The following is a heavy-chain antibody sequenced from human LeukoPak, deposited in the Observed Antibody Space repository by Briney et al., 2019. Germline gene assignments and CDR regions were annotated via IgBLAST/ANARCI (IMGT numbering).Heavy chain of an antibody. CDR1: VYTFTGYY. J-gene: IGHJ6*02. D-gene: IGHD2-2*01. CDR2: INPNSGGT. CDR3: ARDLCSSTSCYGVDV. V-gene: IGHV1-2*02. Sequence: ASVKVSCKASVYTFTGYYMHWVRQAPGQGLEWMGWINPNSGGTNYAQKFQGRVTMTRDTSISTAYMELSRLRSDDTAVYYCARDLCSSTSCYGVDVWGQGTTVTVSS.